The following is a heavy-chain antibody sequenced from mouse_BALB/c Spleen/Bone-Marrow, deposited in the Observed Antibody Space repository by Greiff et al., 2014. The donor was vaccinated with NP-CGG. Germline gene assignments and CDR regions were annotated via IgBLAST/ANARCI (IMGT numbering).Heavy chain of an antibody. Sequence: DLVQPGASVKLSCQASGYTFTSYWITWITQRPGQGLEWIGRIPPGSGTPYYNDMFKGRATLTVDTSSNTAYLQLSSLSAEDSAVYFCARGSYYDGSSSPWFADWGQGTLVTVYA. D-gene: IGHD1-1*01. V-gene: IGHV1S41*01. CDR1: GYTFTSYW. CDR2: IPPGSGTP. CDR3: ARGSYYDGSSSPWFAD. J-gene: IGHJ3*01.